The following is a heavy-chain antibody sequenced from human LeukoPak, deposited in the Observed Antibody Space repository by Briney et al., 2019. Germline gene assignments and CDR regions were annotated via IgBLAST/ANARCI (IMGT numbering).Heavy chain of an antibody. CDR1: GFTFDDYA. CDR2: ISGDGGST. CDR3: ARGLGYCSGGSCYVDY. Sequence: GGSLRLSCAASGFTFDDYAMHWVRQAPGKGLEWVSLISGDGGSTYYADSVKGRFTISRDNSKNTLYLQMNSLRAEDTAVYYCARGLGYCSGGSCYVDYWGQGTLVTVSS. D-gene: IGHD2-15*01. V-gene: IGHV3-43*02. J-gene: IGHJ4*02.